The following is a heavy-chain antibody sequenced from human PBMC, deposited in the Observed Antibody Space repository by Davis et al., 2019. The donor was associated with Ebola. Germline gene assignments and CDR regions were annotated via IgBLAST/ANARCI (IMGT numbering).Heavy chain of an antibody. J-gene: IGHJ5*02. CDR2: IKQDGSEK. CDR1: GFTFSSYA. V-gene: IGHV3-7*03. D-gene: IGHD2-2*02. Sequence: GGSLRLSCAASGFTFSSYAMSWVRQAPGKGLEWVANIKQDGSEKYYVDSVKGRFTISRDNSKNTLYLQMNSLRAEDTAVYYCAKDSVVVPAAILYNWFDPWGQGTLVTVSS. CDR3: AKDSVVVPAAILYNWFDP.